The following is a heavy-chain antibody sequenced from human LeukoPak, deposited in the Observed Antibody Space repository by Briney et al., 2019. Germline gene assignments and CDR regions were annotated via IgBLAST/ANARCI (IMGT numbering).Heavy chain of an antibody. CDR2: IYTSGST. CDR1: GGSISSYY. J-gene: IGHJ4*02. CDR3: ARAIEVGAMTPFDY. D-gene: IGHD1-26*01. Sequence: SETLSLTCTVSGGSISSYYWSWIRQPAGKGLEWIGRIYTSGSTNYNPSLKSRVTISVDTSKNQFSLKLSSVTAADTAVYYCARAIEVGAMTPFDYWGQGTLVTVSS. V-gene: IGHV4-4*07.